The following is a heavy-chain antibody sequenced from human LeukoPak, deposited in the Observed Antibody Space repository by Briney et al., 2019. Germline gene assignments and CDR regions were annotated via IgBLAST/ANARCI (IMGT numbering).Heavy chain of an antibody. Sequence: ASGTVSCKASGYTFTSYGISWVRQAPGQGLEWMGWISAYNGNTNYAQKLQGRVTMTTDTSTSTPYMELRSLRSDDTAVYYCATTLGLWFGEPIDYWGQGTLVT. CDR1: GYTFTSYG. J-gene: IGHJ4*02. D-gene: IGHD3-10*01. V-gene: IGHV1-18*01. CDR3: ATTLGLWFGEPIDY. CDR2: ISAYNGNT.